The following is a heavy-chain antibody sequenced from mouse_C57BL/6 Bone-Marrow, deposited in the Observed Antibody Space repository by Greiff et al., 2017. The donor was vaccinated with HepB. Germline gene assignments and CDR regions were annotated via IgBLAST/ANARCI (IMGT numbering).Heavy chain of an antibody. CDR2: INPNNGGT. CDR1: GYTFTDYY. D-gene: IGHD1-1*01. Sequence: VQLQQSGPELVKPGASVKISCKASGYTFTDYYMNWVKQSHGKSLEWIGDINPNNGGTSYNQKFKGKATLTVDKSSSTAYMELRSLTSEDSAVYYCARWEMTTVDYFDDWGQGTTRTVSS. J-gene: IGHJ2*01. V-gene: IGHV1-26*01. CDR3: ARWEMTTVDYFDD.